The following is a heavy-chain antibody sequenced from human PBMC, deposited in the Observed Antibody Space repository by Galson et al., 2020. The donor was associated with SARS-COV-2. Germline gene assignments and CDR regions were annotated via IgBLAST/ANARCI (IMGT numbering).Heavy chain of an antibody. CDR1: GGSIGSSSHS. V-gene: IGHV4-39*01. CDR2: IYYSGTT. Sequence: SETLSLTCAVPGGSIGSSSHSWGWIRQPPEKGLERIGTIYYSGTTYYNPSLKSRVTISVDTSTNHFSLKPSSVPAADTAVDCCVRHEEGTVTGNFDHWGQGTPVTVSS. J-gene: IGHJ4*02. D-gene: IGHD4-17*01. CDR3: VRHEEGTVTGNFDH.